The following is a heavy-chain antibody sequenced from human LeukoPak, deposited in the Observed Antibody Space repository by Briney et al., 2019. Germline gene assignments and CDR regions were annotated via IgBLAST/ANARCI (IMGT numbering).Heavy chain of an antibody. Sequence: GRSLRLSCEVSGFIVSTYGMHWVRQAPGKGLEWVAVISYDGSNRYYADSVKGRFTISRDNPKKTLYLEMNSLRAEDTAVYYCAKDTRAMIAFGGLIHPHYWGQGTPVTVPS. V-gene: IGHV3-30*18. J-gene: IGHJ4*02. CDR2: ISYDGSNR. CDR1: GFIVSTYG. D-gene: IGHD3-16*01. CDR3: AKDTRAMIAFGGLIHPHY.